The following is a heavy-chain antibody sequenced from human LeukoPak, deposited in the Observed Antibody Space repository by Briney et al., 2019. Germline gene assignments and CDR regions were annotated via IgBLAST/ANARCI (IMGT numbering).Heavy chain of an antibody. J-gene: IGHJ3*02. CDR3: AKDTYSYGTDAFDI. D-gene: IGHD5-18*01. V-gene: IGHV3-9*01. CDR1: GFTFDDYA. CDR2: ISWNSGSI. Sequence: TGGSLRLSCAASGFTFDDYAMHWVRQAPGKGLEWVSGISWNSGSIGYADSVKGRFTTSRDNAKNSLYLQMNSLRAEDTALYYCAKDTYSYGTDAFDIWGQGTMVTVSS.